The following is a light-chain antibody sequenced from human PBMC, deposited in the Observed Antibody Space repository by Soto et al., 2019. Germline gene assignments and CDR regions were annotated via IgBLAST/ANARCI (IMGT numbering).Light chain of an antibody. Sequence: IVSTLSPGTLSLSQGERAPLSCRASQSVTSNYLAWYQQRPGQAPRLLIFGTSSRATGIPDKFSGSGSGTEFTLTINSLQSEDFAVYYCQQYNNWPRTFGQGTKVDI. CDR1: QSVTSN. V-gene: IGKV3D-15*01. CDR3: QQYNNWPRT. J-gene: IGKJ1*01. CDR2: GTS.